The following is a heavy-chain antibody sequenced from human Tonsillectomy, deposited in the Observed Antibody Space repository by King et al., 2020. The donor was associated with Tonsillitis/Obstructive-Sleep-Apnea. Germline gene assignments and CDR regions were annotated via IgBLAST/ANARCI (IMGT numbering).Heavy chain of an antibody. V-gene: IGHV3-21*01. J-gene: IGHJ6*03. Sequence: VQLVESGGGLVKPGGSLRLSCAASGFTFSSHSMNWVRQAPGKGLEWVSSISSSSNYIYYADSLKGRFTISRDNAKNSLYLQMKSLRAEDTAGYYCARDGGGYNYGLVSYYYYMDVWGKGTTVTVSS. CDR2: ISSSSNYI. CDR1: GFTFSSHS. D-gene: IGHD5-18*01. CDR3: ARDGGGYNYGLVSYYYYMDV.